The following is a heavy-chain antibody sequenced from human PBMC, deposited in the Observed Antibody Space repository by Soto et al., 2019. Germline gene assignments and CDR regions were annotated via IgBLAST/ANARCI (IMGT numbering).Heavy chain of an antibody. CDR2: ISTHNGNT. J-gene: IGHJ4*02. D-gene: IGHD6-19*01. Sequence: QVQLVQSGAEMKKPGASVKVSCKASGYTFTAYGITWVRQAPGQGLECMGRISTHNGNTNHAQKFQGRVTMTTDTPTSTAYMELRALISDESAVYYCARGVAVADVYYFDYWGQGTLVTVSS. CDR1: GYTFTAYG. CDR3: ARGVAVADVYYFDY. V-gene: IGHV1-18*04.